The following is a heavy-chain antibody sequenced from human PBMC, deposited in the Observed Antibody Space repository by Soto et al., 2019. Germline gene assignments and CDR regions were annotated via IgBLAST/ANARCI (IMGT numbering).Heavy chain of an antibody. Sequence: EVQLLESGGGLVQPGGSLRLSCAASGFTFSNYAVTWVRQAPGKGLEWVSTISGSGGSTYYADSVKGRFTISRDNSKNTLYLQMISLRAEDTAVYDCAKDQGSSWYEIDYWGQGTLVTVSS. J-gene: IGHJ4*02. CDR2: ISGSGGST. CDR3: AKDQGSSWYEIDY. D-gene: IGHD6-13*01. CDR1: GFTFSNYA. V-gene: IGHV3-23*01.